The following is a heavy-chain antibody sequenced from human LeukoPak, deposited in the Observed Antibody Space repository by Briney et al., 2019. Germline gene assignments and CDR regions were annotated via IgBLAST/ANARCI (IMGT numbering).Heavy chain of an antibody. D-gene: IGHD4-17*01. Sequence: GRSLRLSCAASGFTFINYGIHWVRQAPGKWLEWVAVIWYDGTDKYYADSVKGRFTISRDNSKNTLYLQMNSLRGEDTAVYYCARDGRAVNPFNAFDIWGQGTVVTVSS. J-gene: IGHJ3*02. CDR2: IWYDGTDK. CDR1: GFTFINYG. CDR3: ARDGRAVNPFNAFDI. V-gene: IGHV3-33*01.